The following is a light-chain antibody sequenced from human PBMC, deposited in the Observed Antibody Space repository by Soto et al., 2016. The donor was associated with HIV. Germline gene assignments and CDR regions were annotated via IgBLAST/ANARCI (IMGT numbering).Light chain of an antibody. V-gene: IGKV1-9*01. Sequence: DIQLTQSPSFLSASVGDRVTITCRASQGISSYLAWYQQKPGKAPKLLIYAASTLHSGVPSRFSGSGSGTEFTLTISSLQPEDFATYYCQQTDSFPFTFGPGTKVNV. CDR2: AAS. CDR3: QQTDSFPFT. CDR1: QGISSY. J-gene: IGKJ3*01.